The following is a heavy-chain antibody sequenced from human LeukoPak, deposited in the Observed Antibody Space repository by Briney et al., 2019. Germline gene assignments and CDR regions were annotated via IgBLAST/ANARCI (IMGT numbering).Heavy chain of an antibody. CDR2: ISYDGSNK. J-gene: IGHJ3*02. CDR1: GFTFSSYA. Sequence: PGRSLRLSCAASGFTFSSYAMHWVRQAPGKGLEWVAVISYDGSNKYYADSVKGRFTISRDNSKNTLYLQMNSLRAEDTAEYYCAKSLLTTASGTGRAFDIWGQGXMVTVSS. V-gene: IGHV3-30-3*01. CDR3: AKSLLTTASGTGRAFDI. D-gene: IGHD1-26*01.